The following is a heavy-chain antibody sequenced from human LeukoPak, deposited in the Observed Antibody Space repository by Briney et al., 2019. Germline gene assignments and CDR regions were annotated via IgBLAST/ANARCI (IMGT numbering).Heavy chain of an antibody. J-gene: IGHJ6*03. CDR2: IIPIFGTA. CDR3: ARAYGSGSYSTGPFSRYGIYYMDV. V-gene: IGHV1-69*13. CDR1: GGTFISYA. D-gene: IGHD3-10*01. Sequence: GASVKVSCKASGGTFISYAISWVRQAPGQGLEWMGGIIPIFGTANYAQKFQGRVTITADESTSTAYMELSSLRSEDTAVYYCARAYGSGSYSTGPFSRYGIYYMDVWGKGTTVTVSS.